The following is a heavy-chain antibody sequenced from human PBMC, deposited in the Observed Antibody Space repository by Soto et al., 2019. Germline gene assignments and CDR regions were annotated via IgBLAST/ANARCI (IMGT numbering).Heavy chain of an antibody. V-gene: IGHV3-74*01. Sequence: GGSLRLSCAVSGFTFSNFWFHCVRQAPGKGLVWVARISTDGSVTSHADSVRGRFTISRDNAKSTLYLQMNSMREEDSAMYYCARQTRLGATNYWGQGTLVTVSS. J-gene: IGHJ4*02. CDR3: ARQTRLGATNY. CDR2: ISTDGSVT. D-gene: IGHD1-26*01. CDR1: GFTFSNFW.